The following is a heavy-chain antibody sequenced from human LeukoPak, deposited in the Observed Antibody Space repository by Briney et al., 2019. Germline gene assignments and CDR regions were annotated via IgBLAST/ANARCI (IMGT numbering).Heavy chain of an antibody. D-gene: IGHD3-22*01. CDR2: IYHSGST. J-gene: IGHJ3*02. Sequence: SGTLSLTCAVSGGSISSGGYSWSWIRQPPGKGLEWIGYIYHSGSTYYNPSLKSRVTISVDRSKNQFSLKLSSVTAADTAVYYCALSSGYYNDAFDIWGQGTMVTVSS. CDR3: ALSSGYYNDAFDI. V-gene: IGHV4-30-2*01. CDR1: GGSISSGGYS.